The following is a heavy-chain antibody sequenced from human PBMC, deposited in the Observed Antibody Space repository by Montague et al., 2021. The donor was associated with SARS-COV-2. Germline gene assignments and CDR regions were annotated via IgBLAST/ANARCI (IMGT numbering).Heavy chain of an antibody. J-gene: IGHJ1*01. CDR2: IYNGGLDT. CDR1: GFTFSSYA. Sequence: SLSLSCPASGFTFSSYAMNWVRQAPGKGLEWVSLIYNGGLDTFYADSVEGRFTISRDNSNNMLYLQMSSLRAEDTAVYYCAKGQMSVAENFQHWGQGTLVTVSS. V-gene: IGHV3-23*03. CDR3: AKGQMSVAENFQH.